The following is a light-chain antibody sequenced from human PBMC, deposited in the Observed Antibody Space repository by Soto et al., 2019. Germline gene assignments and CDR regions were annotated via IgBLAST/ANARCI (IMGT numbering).Light chain of an antibody. CDR3: QQYNNWPWT. CDR1: QSVSSN. J-gene: IGKJ1*01. V-gene: IGKV3-15*01. CDR2: GAS. Sequence: EIVMTQSPATLSVSPGERATLSCRASQSVSSNLAWYQQKPGQAPRLLIYGASTRATGIPARFSGSGSGTEFLRTIGSLLSEDVAVYYYQQYNNWPWTVGQGPKVEIK.